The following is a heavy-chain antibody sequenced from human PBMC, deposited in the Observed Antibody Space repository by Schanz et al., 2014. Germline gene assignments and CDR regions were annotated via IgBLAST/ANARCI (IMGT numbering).Heavy chain of an antibody. CDR1: GYAFTTYG. D-gene: IGHD6-6*01. V-gene: IGHV1-18*01. CDR3: ARDQSPYTNSSDVRYFDY. Sequence: QVQLVQSGAEVKKPGASVRVSCKVSGYAFTTYGISWVRQAPGQGLEWMGRISAYNGHTDYAQKLQGRVTLTTDTSTSTAYMDLRSLRSDDTAVYYCARDQSPYTNSSDVRYFDYWGQGSLVTVSS. J-gene: IGHJ4*02. CDR2: ISAYNGHT.